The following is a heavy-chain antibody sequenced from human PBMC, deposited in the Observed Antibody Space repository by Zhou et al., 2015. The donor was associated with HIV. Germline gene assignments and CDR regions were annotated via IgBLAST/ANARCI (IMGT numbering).Heavy chain of an antibody. CDR2: IIPAFGRV. V-gene: IGHV1-69*01. J-gene: IGHJ6*02. CDR3: ARGDFYGSGTFSSGYYFYAMDV. Sequence: QVQLVQSGAEVKKPGSSVKVSCKASGGTFNTYEISWVRQVPGQGLEWMGGIIPAFGRVNGAHKFQGRVKITADESTNTAYMEMAGLTSDDTAVYFCARGDFYGSGTFSSGYYFYAMDVWGPGTTVIVS. D-gene: IGHD3-10*01. CDR1: GGTFNTYE.